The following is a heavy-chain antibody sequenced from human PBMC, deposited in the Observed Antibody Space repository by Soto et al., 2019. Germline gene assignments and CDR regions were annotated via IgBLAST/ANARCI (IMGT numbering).Heavy chain of an antibody. Sequence: QVQLVQSGAEVKKPGASVKVSCKASGYMFTNFYVQWVRQAPGQGLEWMGVVHPDGGHTTYSQRFQDRVTMTRDTFMSTIYMELSSLRSEDTAVYYCARGDIDYWGQGTLVTVSS. CDR2: VHPDGGHT. V-gene: IGHV1-46*01. CDR3: ARGDIDY. CDR1: GYMFTNFY. J-gene: IGHJ4*02.